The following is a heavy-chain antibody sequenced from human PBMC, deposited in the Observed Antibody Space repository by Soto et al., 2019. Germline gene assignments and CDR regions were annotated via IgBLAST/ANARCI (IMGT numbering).Heavy chain of an antibody. CDR3: AKAVRGIAARPLDY. CDR1: GFTFSSYA. D-gene: IGHD6-6*01. Sequence: EVQLLESGGGLVRPGGSLRLSCAASGFTFSSYAMTWVRQAPGKGLEWVSGVSGTGGSAYYADSVKGRFTISRDKSTNTLYLQMNSLRAEDTAVYYCAKAVRGIAARPLDYWGQGTLVTVSS. J-gene: IGHJ4*02. CDR2: VSGTGGSA. V-gene: IGHV3-23*01.